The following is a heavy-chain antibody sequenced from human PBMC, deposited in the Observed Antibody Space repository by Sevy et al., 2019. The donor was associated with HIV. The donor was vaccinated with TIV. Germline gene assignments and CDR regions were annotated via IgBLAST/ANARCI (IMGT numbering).Heavy chain of an antibody. CDR1: GFTFSSYA. J-gene: IGHJ5*02. D-gene: IGHD3-3*01. CDR3: ARRITIFGVGNWFDP. CDR2: ITYDGSNK. Sequence: GGSLRLSCAASGFTFSSYAMHWVRQAPGKGLEWVAGITYDGSNKYYTDSVKGRFTISRDNSKNTLFLQMNSLRAEDTAVYCWARRITIFGVGNWFDPWGQGTMVTVSS. V-gene: IGHV3-30-3*01.